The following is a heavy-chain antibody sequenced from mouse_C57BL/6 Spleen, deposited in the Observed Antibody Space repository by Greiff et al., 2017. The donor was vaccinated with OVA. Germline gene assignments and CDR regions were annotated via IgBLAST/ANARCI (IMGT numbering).Heavy chain of an antibody. D-gene: IGHD2-3*01. V-gene: IGHV1-18*01. CDR1: PSTFTASN. J-gene: IGHJ3*01. Sequence: SPSTFTASNLAWVKQSHGKSLEWIGDINPNNGGTIYNQKFKGKATLTVDKSSSTAYMELRSLTSEDTAVYYCARGGGHDGYHPCAYWGQGTLVTVSA. CDR3: ARGGGHDGYHPCAY. CDR2: INPNNGGT.